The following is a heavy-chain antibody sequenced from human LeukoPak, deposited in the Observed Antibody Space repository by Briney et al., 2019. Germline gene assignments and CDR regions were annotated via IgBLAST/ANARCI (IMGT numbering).Heavy chain of an antibody. D-gene: IGHD3-22*01. V-gene: IGHV1-69*05. CDR2: VIAIFGRV. CDR3: ARGELGDSSSFSFFDY. CDR1: RGTFSSYG. Sequence: VASVKVSCKASRGTFSSYGISWVRQAPGQGLEWMGGVIAIFGRVKYGQKFQGRATITTDESTSTAYMELSSLTSEDTGVYYCARGELGDSSSFSFFDYWGQGTLVTVSS. J-gene: IGHJ4*02.